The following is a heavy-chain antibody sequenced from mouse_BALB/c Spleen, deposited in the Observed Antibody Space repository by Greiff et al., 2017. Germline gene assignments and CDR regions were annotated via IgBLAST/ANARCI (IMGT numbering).Heavy chain of an antibody. Sequence: QVQLQQSGAELVRPGTSVKISCKASGYTFTNYWLGWVKQRPGHGLEWIGDIYPGGGYTNYNEKFKGKATLTADTSSSTAYMQLSSLTSEDSAVYFCASEVRRGYYAMDYWGQGTSVTVSS. V-gene: IGHV1-63*02. D-gene: IGHD2-14*01. J-gene: IGHJ4*01. CDR2: IYPGGGYT. CDR1: GYTFTNYW. CDR3: ASEVRRGYYAMDY.